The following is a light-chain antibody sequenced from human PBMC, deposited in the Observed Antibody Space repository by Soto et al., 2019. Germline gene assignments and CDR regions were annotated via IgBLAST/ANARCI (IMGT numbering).Light chain of an antibody. Sequence: DIQMTQSPSTLSASVGDRVTITCRASQSVLYWLAWYQQRPGKAPKLLIYKASTLESGVPSRFSGSGSGTEFTLTISSLQPDDFASYYCQQYHTYRLTFGPGTTVEIK. CDR1: QSVLYW. CDR3: QQYHTYRLT. J-gene: IGKJ1*01. V-gene: IGKV1-5*03. CDR2: KAS.